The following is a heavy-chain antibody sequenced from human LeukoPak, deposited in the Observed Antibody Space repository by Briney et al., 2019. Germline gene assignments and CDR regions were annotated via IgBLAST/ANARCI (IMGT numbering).Heavy chain of an antibody. CDR1: GGSITNFY. D-gene: IGHD3-3*01. Sequence: SETLSLTCTVSGGSITNFYWSWIRQPPGKGLEWIGYIYYSGSTTYNPSLKSRVTISVDTSKNQFSLKLSSVTAADTAVYYCAKVYDFWSGHLPYFHHWGQGTLVTVSS. J-gene: IGHJ4*02. CDR3: AKVYDFWSGHLPYFHH. CDR2: IYYSGST. V-gene: IGHV4-59*01.